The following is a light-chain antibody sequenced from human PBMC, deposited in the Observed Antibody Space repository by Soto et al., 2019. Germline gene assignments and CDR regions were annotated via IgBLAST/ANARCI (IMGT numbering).Light chain of an antibody. CDR2: LNSDGRH. Sequence: QLVLTQSPSASASLGASVKLTCTLSSGHRTYAMAWHQQQPEKGPRYLMNLNSDGRHTKGDGIPDRFSGSSSGTERYLTISSLQSEDEADYYCQTWGTGLLVFGGGTKLTVL. J-gene: IGLJ2*01. V-gene: IGLV4-69*01. CDR3: QTWGTGLLV. CDR1: SGHRTYA.